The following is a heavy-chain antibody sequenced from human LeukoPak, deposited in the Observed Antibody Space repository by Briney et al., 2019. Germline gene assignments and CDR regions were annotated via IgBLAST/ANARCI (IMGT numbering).Heavy chain of an antibody. D-gene: IGHD2-2*02. CDR2: ISAYNGNT. CDR3: ARDTCCYSGREFDY. V-gene: IGHV1-18*01. J-gene: IGHJ4*02. CDR1: GYTFTIYG. Sequence: ASVNVSFTASGYTFTIYGISWVRQAPGQGLEWMGWISAYNGNTKNAQKFQGRVSFTTDTSTNTAYMELRSLRSDDTAVYYCARDTCCYSGREFDYWGQGTLVTVSS.